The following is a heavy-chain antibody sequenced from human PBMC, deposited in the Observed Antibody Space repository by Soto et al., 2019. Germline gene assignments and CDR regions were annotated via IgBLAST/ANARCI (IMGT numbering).Heavy chain of an antibody. D-gene: IGHD5-18*01. CDR3: ARGSGRRTAMVVDAFDI. V-gene: IGHV4-59*01. Sequence: ILSLTCTVSGGSISSYYWSWIRQPPGKGLEWIGYIYYSGSTNYNPSLKSRVTISVDTSKNQFSLKLSSVTAADTAVYYCARGSGRRTAMVVDAFDIWGQGTMVTVSS. CDR1: GGSISSYY. J-gene: IGHJ3*02. CDR2: IYYSGST.